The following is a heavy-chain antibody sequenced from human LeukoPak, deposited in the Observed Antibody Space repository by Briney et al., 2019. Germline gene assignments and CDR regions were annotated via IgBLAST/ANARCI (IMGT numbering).Heavy chain of an antibody. V-gene: IGHV4-59*08. CDR2: IYYSGST. Sequence: PSETLSFTCTVSGGSIRTYYWSWIRQPPGKGLEGVGNIYYSGSTNYNPSLRSRVTISVDTSKNQFSLKLSCVTAADTAVYYCARSYCSSSANRYAYFDYWGQGTLVTVSS. J-gene: IGHJ4*02. CDR3: ARSYCSSSANRYAYFDY. CDR1: GGSIRTYY. D-gene: IGHD2-2*01.